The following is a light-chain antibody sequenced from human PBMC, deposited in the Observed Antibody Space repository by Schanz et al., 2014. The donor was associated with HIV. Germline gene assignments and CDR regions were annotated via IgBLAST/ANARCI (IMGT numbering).Light chain of an antibody. CDR3: QQRKHPSIT. CDR1: QTFSKNY. V-gene: IGKV3D-20*02. CDR2: GAS. Sequence: ETVLMQSPATLSLSPGETATLSCRASQTFSKNYLAWYHQKPGQAPRLLIYGASSRATGIPDRFSGSGSGTDFTLTISSLEPEDFAIYYCQQRKHPSITFGQGTRLDIK. J-gene: IGKJ5*01.